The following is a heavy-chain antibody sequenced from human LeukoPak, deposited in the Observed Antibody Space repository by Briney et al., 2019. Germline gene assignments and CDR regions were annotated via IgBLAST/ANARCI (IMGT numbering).Heavy chain of an antibody. Sequence: SETLSLTCTVSGGSISNFYWTWIRQPPGKALEWIAYIYYTGSTNYNPSLKSRVTISVDTSKNQFSLKLSSVTAADTAVYYCARGGGYYDSSGYHNAFDIWGQGTMVTVSS. D-gene: IGHD3-22*01. CDR1: GGSISNFY. J-gene: IGHJ3*02. CDR2: IYYTGST. V-gene: IGHV4-59*12. CDR3: ARGGGYYDSSGYHNAFDI.